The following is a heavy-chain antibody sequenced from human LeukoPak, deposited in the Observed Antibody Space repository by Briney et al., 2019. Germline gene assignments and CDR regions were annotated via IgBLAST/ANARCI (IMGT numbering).Heavy chain of an antibody. V-gene: IGHV4-39*07. CDR3: ARLVGAPPSYYYGMDV. Sequence: SETLSLTCTVSGGSIRSSSDYWGWIRQPPGKGLEWIGYISHSGSTYYNPSLKSRVTISVDKSKNQFSLELTSVTAADTAVYYCARLVGAPPSYYYGMDVWGQGTTVTVSS. D-gene: IGHD1-26*01. CDR2: ISHSGST. CDR1: GGSIRSSSDY. J-gene: IGHJ6*02.